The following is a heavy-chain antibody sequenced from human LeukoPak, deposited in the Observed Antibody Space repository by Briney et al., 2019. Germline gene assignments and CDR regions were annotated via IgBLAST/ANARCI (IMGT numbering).Heavy chain of an antibody. V-gene: IGHV3-23*01. CDR3: AKVDSSSWTYDY. CDR2: ISGSGGST. CDR1: GFTFSSYA. J-gene: IGHJ4*02. D-gene: IGHD6-13*01. Sequence: GSLRLSCAASGFTFSSYAMSWVRQAPGKGLEWVSAISGSGGSTYYADSVKGRFTISRDNSKNTLYLQMNSLRAEDTAVYYCAKVDSSSWTYDYWGQGTLVTVSS.